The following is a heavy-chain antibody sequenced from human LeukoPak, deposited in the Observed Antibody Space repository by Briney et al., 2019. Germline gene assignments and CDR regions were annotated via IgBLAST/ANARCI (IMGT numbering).Heavy chain of an antibody. CDR2: IYYSGST. Sequence: SETLSLTCTVSGGSVSSGSYYWSWIRQPPGKGLEWIGYIYYSGSTNYNPSLKSRVTISVDTSKNQFSLKLSSVTAADTAVYYCARGGFGSSWSYYYYYYGMDVWGQGTTVTVSS. J-gene: IGHJ6*02. V-gene: IGHV4-61*01. CDR1: GGSVSSGSYY. D-gene: IGHD6-13*01. CDR3: ARGGFGSSWSYYYYYYGMDV.